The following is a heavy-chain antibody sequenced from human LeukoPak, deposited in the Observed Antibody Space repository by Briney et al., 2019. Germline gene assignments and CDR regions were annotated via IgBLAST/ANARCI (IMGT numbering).Heavy chain of an antibody. CDR2: MNPNSGNT. CDR3: ARALAAKRKAAAAHFDI. CDR1: GYTFTSYD. D-gene: IGHD2-15*01. J-gene: IGHJ3*02. V-gene: IGHV1-8*01. Sequence: ASVKVSCKASGYTFTSYDINWVRQATGQGLEWMGWMNPNSGNTGYAQKFQGRVTMTRNTSISTAYMELCSLRSEDTAVYYCARALAAKRKAAAAHFDIWGQGTMVTVSS.